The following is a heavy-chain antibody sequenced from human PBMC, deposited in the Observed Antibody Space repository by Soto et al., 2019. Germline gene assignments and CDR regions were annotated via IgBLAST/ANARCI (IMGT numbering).Heavy chain of an antibody. D-gene: IGHD1-26*01. V-gene: IGHV3-23*01. J-gene: IGHJ4*02. Sequence: PGGSLRLSCAASGFTFSSYTMNWVRQSPGKGLEWVSSFTGRTDSAYYADSVKGRFTISRDNSKNTLYLQMNSLRAEDKAVYYCEKYLYSRSHPRVFDYWCQAILVSVS. CDR2: FTGRTDSA. CDR3: EKYLYSRSHPRVFDY. CDR1: GFTFSSYT.